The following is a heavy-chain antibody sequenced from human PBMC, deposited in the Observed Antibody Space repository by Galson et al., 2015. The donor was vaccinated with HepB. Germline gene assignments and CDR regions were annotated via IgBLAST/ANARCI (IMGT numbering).Heavy chain of an antibody. CDR3: ARDSATIGTLDS. CDR2: ISETGRTT. J-gene: IGHJ4*02. CDR1: GFTFSNYA. Sequence: SLRLSCAASGFTFSNYAMTWVRQAPGKGLEWVSGISETGRTTYYADSVKGRFSISRDNSKKTVHLQMTSLRVEDTAMFYCARDSATIGTLDSWGQGTQVIVSS. D-gene: IGHD1-14*01. V-gene: IGHV3-23*01.